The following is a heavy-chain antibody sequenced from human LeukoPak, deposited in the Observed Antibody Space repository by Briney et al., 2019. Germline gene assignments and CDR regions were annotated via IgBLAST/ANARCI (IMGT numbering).Heavy chain of an antibody. CDR3: AREASYYDSSGYACGAFDI. Sequence: SETLSLTCAVYGGSFSGYYWSWIRQPPGKGLEWIGEINHSGSTNYNPSLKSRVTISVDTSKNQFSLKLSSVTAADTAVYYCAREASYYDSSGYACGAFDIWGQGTMVTVSS. V-gene: IGHV4-34*01. CDR2: INHSGST. CDR1: GGSFSGYY. J-gene: IGHJ3*02. D-gene: IGHD3-22*01.